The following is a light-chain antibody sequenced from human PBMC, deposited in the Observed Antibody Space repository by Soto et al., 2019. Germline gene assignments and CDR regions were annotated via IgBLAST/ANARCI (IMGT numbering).Light chain of an antibody. CDR2: EVS. J-gene: IGLJ1*01. V-gene: IGLV2-14*01. Sequence: QSALTQPASVSGSPGQSITISCTGTSSDVGGYNSVSWYQQHPGKAPKLMIYEVSNRPSGVSNRFSGFKSGNTASLTISGLQAEDEADYYCSSYTTSSTLLDVFGTGTKLTVL. CDR3: SSYTTSSTLLDV. CDR1: SSDVGGYNS.